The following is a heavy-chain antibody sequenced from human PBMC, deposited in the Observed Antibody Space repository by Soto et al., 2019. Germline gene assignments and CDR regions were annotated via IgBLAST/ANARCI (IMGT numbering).Heavy chain of an antibody. CDR1: EFSFGSDA. CDR2: ISGSDGKT. Sequence: AWGSLRLSCAASEFSFGSDALSWFRQAPGKGLEWVSTISGSDGKTFYADSVKGRFSISRDTSQSTLYLQMNSLRADDTAMYYSARWSYIHNWGQGTRLAVYS. CDR3: ARWSYIHN. D-gene: IGHD1-26*01. V-gene: IGHV3-23*01. J-gene: IGHJ1*01.